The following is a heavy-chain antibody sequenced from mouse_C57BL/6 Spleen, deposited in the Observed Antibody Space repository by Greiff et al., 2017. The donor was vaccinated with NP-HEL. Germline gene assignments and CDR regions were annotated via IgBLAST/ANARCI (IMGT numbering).Heavy chain of an antibody. CDR3: ARGRAYYGYDY. D-gene: IGHD2-9*01. J-gene: IGHJ2*01. V-gene: IGHV1-52*01. CDR2: IDPSDSET. Sequence: QVQLQQPGAELVRPGSSVKLSCKASGYTFTSYWMHWVKQRPIQGLEWIGNIDPSDSETHYNQKFKDKATLTVDKSSSTAYMPLSSLTSEDSAVYYCARGRAYYGYDYWGQGTTLTVSS. CDR1: GYTFTSYW.